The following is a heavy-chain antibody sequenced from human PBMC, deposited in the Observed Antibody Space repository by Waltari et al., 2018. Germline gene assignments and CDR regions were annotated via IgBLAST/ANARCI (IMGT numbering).Heavy chain of an antibody. J-gene: IGHJ5*02. CDR1: GGSFSGYY. D-gene: IGHD3-10*01. CDR3: ARGRYGSGSYFDP. V-gene: IGHV4-34*01. CDR2: INHSGST. Sequence: QVQLQQWGAGLLKPSETLSLTCAVYGGSFSGYYWSWTRQPPGKGLEWIGEINHSGSTNYNPSLKSRVTISVDTSKNQFSLKLSSVTAADTAVYYCARGRYGSGSYFDPWGQGTLVTVSS.